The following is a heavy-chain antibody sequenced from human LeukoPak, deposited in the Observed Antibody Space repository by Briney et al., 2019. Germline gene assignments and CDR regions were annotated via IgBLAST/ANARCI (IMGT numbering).Heavy chain of an antibody. V-gene: IGHV4-59*01. Sequence: PSETLSLTCTVSGGSISSYYWSWIRQPPGKGLEWIGYFYYSGSTNYNPSLKSRVTISVDTSKNQFSLKLSSVTAADTAVYYCARRYGSGSYYYYYYMDVWGKGTTVTISS. CDR1: GGSISSYY. D-gene: IGHD3-10*01. CDR2: FYYSGST. J-gene: IGHJ6*03. CDR3: ARRYGSGSYYYYYYMDV.